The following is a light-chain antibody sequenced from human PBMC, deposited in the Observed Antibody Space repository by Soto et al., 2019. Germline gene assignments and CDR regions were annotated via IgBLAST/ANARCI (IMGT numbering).Light chain of an antibody. J-gene: IGKJ5*01. CDR1: QDIDNY. CDR2: DVL. V-gene: IGKV1-33*01. CDR3: QQDDKLPIT. Sequence: DIQMTQSRSSLSSSVGDIVTISCQASQDIDNYLNWFQQKPGRAPKLLIYDVLNLETGVPSRFSGSGSGAYFTLTISSLQPEDIATYYCQQDDKLPITFGQGTRLEIK.